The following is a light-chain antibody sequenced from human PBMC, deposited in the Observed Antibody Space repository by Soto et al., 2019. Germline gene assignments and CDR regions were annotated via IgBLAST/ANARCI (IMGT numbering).Light chain of an antibody. CDR1: SSDVGAYGY. Sequence: QSVLTQPPSASGSPGQSVTISCTGTSSDVGAYGYVSWYQQHPGKAPKLIIYDVNKRPSGVPDRFSGSKSGNTASLTVSGLQPEHEADYYCSAYAGNNVLFGGGTKVTVL. J-gene: IGLJ2*01. CDR2: DVN. V-gene: IGLV2-8*01. CDR3: SAYAGNNVL.